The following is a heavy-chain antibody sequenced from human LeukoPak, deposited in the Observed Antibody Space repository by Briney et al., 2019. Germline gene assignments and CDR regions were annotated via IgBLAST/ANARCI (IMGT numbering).Heavy chain of an antibody. V-gene: IGHV1-3*01. J-gene: IGHJ5*02. D-gene: IGHD1-26*01. Sequence: ASVKVSCKASGYTFTSYAMHWVRQAPGQRLEWVGWINAGNGNTKYSQKFQGRVTITRDTSASTAYMELSSLRSEDTTVYYCARGGSYHNWFDPWGQGTLVTVSS. CDR1: GYTFTSYA. CDR2: INAGNGNT. CDR3: ARGGSYHNWFDP.